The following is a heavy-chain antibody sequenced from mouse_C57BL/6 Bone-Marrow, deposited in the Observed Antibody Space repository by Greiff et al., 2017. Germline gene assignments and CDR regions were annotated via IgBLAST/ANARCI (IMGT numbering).Heavy chain of an antibody. Sequence: EVKLVESGGGLVQPGGSLKLSCAASGFTFSDYYMYWVRQTPEKRLEWVAYISNGGGSTYYPDTVKGRFTISRDNAKNPLYLQMSRLKSEDTAMYYCARPYDYDGYYFDYWGQGTTLTVSS. CDR1: GFTFSDYY. CDR2: ISNGGGST. CDR3: ARPYDYDGYYFDY. J-gene: IGHJ2*01. V-gene: IGHV5-12*01. D-gene: IGHD2-4*01.